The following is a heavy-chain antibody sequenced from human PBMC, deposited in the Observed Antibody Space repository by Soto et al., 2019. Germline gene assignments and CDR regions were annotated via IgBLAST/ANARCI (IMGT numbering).Heavy chain of an antibody. CDR2: ISAYNGNT. D-gene: IGHD3-22*01. Sequence: ASVKVSCKASGYTFTSYGISWVRQAPGQGLEWMGWISAYNGNTNYAQKLRGRVTMTTDTSTSTAYMELRSLRSDDTAVYYCARDAPYYYDSSAPAGAFDIWGQGTMVTVSS. CDR3: ARDAPYYYDSSAPAGAFDI. J-gene: IGHJ3*02. CDR1: GYTFTSYG. V-gene: IGHV1-18*04.